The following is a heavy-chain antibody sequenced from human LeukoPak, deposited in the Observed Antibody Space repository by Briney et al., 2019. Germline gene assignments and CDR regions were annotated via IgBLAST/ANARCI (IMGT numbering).Heavy chain of an antibody. J-gene: IGHJ5*02. CDR2: ISGSGGST. Sequence: GGSLRLSCAASGFTFSSYAMSWVRQAPGKGLAWVSAISGSGGSTYYADSVKGRFTISRDNSKNTLYLQMNSLRAEDTAVYYCAIRLRDNRFDPWGQGTLVTVSS. CDR3: AIRLRDNRFDP. V-gene: IGHV3-23*01. CDR1: GFTFSSYA.